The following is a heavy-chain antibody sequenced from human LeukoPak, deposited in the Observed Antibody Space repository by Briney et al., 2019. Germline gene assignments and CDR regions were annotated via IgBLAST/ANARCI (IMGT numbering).Heavy chain of an antibody. CDR3: ATLGQGYFDL. CDR2: IRYDGNNK. V-gene: IGHV3-30*02. CDR1: GFTFTTYG. Sequence: GGSLRLSCAASGFTFTTYGMHWVRQAPGKGLEWVAFIRYDGNNKYHADSVKGRFTISRDNSKNMLYLQMNSLRVEDTAVYYCATLGQGYFDLWGRGTLVTVSS. J-gene: IGHJ2*01.